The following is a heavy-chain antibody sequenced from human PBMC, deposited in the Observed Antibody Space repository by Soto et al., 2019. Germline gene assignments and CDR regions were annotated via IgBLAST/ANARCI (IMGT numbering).Heavy chain of an antibody. D-gene: IGHD6-19*01. J-gene: IGHJ4*02. Sequence: QITLKESGPTLVKPTQTLTLTCTFSGFSLSTSGVGVGWIRQPPGKALEWLALIYWDDDKRYSPSLKSRLTXTXXTSKTQVDLTMTNMDPVDTATYSCAHSRVDGWYSYWGQGTLVTVSS. CDR1: GFSLSTSGVG. V-gene: IGHV2-5*02. CDR2: IYWDDDK. CDR3: AHSRVDGWYSY.